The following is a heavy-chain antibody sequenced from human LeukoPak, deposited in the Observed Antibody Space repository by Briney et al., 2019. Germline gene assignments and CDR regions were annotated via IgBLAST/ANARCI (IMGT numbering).Heavy chain of an antibody. D-gene: IGHD1-26*01. CDR1: GFTFSSSP. V-gene: IGHV3-23*01. CDR2: ISGSGGTT. J-gene: IGHJ4*02. CDR3: GKYVQTSVGANDY. Sequence: GGSLRLSCAASGFTFSSSPMNWVRQAPGKGLEWVSVISGSGGTTFYGDSVQGRFTISRDNSRDTLYLQMNSLTAEDTAVYYCGKYVQTSVGANDYWGQGTLVTVSS.